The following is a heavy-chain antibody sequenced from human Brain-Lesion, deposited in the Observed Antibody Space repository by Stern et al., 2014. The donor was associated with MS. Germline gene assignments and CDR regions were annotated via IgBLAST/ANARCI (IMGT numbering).Heavy chain of an antibody. J-gene: IGHJ4*02. CDR3: ASGYRIFDY. V-gene: IGHV4-61*02. CDR2: IHPSGSA. Sequence: VQLVESGPGLVKPSQTLSLTCTVSGGSISSGSDYWSWIRQTVGKGLEWIGRIHPSGSAFYTPSLKSRVTISTDPSMNQFSLELNSATAADTAIYYCASGYRIFDYWGQGILVTVSS. D-gene: IGHD5-18*01. CDR1: GGSISSGSDY.